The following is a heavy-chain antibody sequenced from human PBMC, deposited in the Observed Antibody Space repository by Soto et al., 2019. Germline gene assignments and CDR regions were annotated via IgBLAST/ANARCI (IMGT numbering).Heavy chain of an antibody. V-gene: IGHV5-51*01. CDR1: GYSFASYW. CDR2: IYPGDSDT. D-gene: IGHD4-17*01. CDR3: ARETYGDYVGYFDP. J-gene: IGHJ5*02. Sequence: GESLKISCQGSGYSFASYWIGWVRQMPGKGLEWMGIIYPGDSDTRYNPSFQGQVTISADKSISTAYLQWNSLKAADTAVYYCARETYGDYVGYFDPWGQGTLVTVSS.